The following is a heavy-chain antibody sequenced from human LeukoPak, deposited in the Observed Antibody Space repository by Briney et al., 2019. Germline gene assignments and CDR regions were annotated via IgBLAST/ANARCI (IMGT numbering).Heavy chain of an antibody. CDR3: AREGIQLWLLSWYFDL. CDR1: GGSISSYY. V-gene: IGHV4-34*01. CDR2: INHSGST. J-gene: IGHJ2*01. Sequence: SETLSLTCSVSGGSISSYYWSWIRQPPGKGLEWIGEINHSGSTNYNPSLKSRVTISVDTSKNQFSLKLSSVTAADTAVYYCAREGIQLWLLSWYFDLWGRGTLVTVSS. D-gene: IGHD5-18*01.